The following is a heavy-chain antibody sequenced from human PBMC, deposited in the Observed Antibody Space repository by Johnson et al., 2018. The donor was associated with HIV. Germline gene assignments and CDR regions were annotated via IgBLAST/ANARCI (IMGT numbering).Heavy chain of an antibody. D-gene: IGHD3-10*01. Sequence: VQLMESGGGVVQPGGSLRLSCAASGFTFSSYDMYWVRQAPGKGLEWVSYISSSGSTIYYADSVKGRFTISRDNAKNSLYLQMNSLRAEDTAVYYCANLPQPFHYYDSGRPNTFDIWGQGTMVTVSS. CDR1: GFTFSSYD. CDR2: ISSSGSTI. V-gene: IGHV3-48*04. CDR3: ANLPQPFHYYDSGRPNTFDI. J-gene: IGHJ3*02.